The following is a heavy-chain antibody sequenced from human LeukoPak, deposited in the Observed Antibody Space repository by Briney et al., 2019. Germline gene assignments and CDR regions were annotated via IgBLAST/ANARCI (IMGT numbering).Heavy chain of an antibody. V-gene: IGHV3-30*18. CDR3: AKILYYYGSRGFEDY. D-gene: IGHD3-22*01. CDR1: GFTFSTYG. Sequence: GGSLRLSCAASGFTFSTYGMHWVRQAPGKGLEWVAVISYDGSNKYYGDSVKGRFIISRDNSKNTLYLQMNSLRAEDTAVYYCAKILYYYGSRGFEDYWGQGTLVTVSS. J-gene: IGHJ4*02. CDR2: ISYDGSNK.